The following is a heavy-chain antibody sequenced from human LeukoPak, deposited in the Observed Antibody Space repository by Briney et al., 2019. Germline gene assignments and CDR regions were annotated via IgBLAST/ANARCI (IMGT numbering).Heavy chain of an antibody. V-gene: IGHV3-7*03. CDR3: ARDWVYYDSSGYYGDYYYYYGMDV. Sequence: GGSLRLSCAASGVTYSSHWMSWVRQAPGKGLEWVANIKEDGSEKYHVESVKGRFTISRDNAKNSLWLQMNSLRAEDTAVYYCARDWVYYDSSGYYGDYYYYYGMDVWGQGTTVTVSS. D-gene: IGHD3-22*01. CDR2: IKEDGSEK. J-gene: IGHJ6*02. CDR1: GVTYSSHW.